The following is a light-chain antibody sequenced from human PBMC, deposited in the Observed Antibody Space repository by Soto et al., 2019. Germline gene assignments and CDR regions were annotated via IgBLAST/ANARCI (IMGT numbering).Light chain of an antibody. V-gene: IGKV1-5*01. CDR1: QSISSW. CDR2: DAS. Sequence: QRTQSPYTLSSSLGARVTITCRASQSISSWLAWYQQKPGKAPKLLIYDASSLESGVPSRFSGSGSGTEFTLTISSLQPDDFATYYCQQYKSYPWTFGQGTKVDIK. CDR3: QQYKSYPWT. J-gene: IGKJ1*01.